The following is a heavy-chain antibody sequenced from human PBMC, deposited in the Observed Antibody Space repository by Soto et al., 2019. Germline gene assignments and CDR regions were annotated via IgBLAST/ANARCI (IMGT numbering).Heavy chain of an antibody. Sequence: PGGSLRLSCAASGFTFSTYAMHWVRQAPGKGLEWVTVISFDGRIKYYTESVKDRFTISRDNSKNTLDLQMSTLRGEDTAVYYCAKVPTGEMGTVFQAFDIWGQGTMVTV. CDR3: AKVPTGEMGTVFQAFDI. D-gene: IGHD1-1*01. V-gene: IGHV3-30*04. CDR1: GFTFSTYA. CDR2: ISFDGRIK. J-gene: IGHJ3*02.